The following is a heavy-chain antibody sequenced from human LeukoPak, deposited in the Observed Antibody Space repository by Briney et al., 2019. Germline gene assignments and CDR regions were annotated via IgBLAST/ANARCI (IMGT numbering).Heavy chain of an antibody. CDR2: IYPGDSDT. Sequence: GESLRISCKASGYNFTYYWIGWVRQMSGKGLEWMGIIYPGDSDTKYGPSFQGQVTISADKSITTAYLQWSRLKASDSAIYYCAGRCTGDFSGDWYFDLWGRGTLVTVSS. CDR1: GYNFTYYW. J-gene: IGHJ2*01. CDR3: AGRCTGDFSGDWYFDL. D-gene: IGHD2-8*02. V-gene: IGHV5-51*01.